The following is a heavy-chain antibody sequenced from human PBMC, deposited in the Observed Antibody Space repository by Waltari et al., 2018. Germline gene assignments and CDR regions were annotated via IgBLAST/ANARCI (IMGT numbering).Heavy chain of an antibody. J-gene: IGHJ4*02. CDR3: AKAGGIAAAEFQFDF. CDR2: ISGPALTT. Sequence: EVQFLESGGCLVQPGGSLRLSCAASGFTFFSYALPWVRQAPGKGLEWVSSISGPALTTFYADSVKGRFSVSRDNSKNTLYLQINGLRADDTAVYYCAKAGGIAAAEFQFDFWGRGTLVTVSS. D-gene: IGHD6-13*01. CDR1: GFTFFSYA. V-gene: IGHV3-23*01.